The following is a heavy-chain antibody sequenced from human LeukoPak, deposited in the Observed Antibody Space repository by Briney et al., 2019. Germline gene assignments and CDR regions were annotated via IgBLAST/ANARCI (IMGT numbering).Heavy chain of an antibody. CDR3: ARLQHCSGGSCPYY. CDR1: GFTFSRHW. J-gene: IGHJ4*02. Sequence: GGSLRLSCAVSGFTFSRHWMSWVRQAPGKGLEWLANIKQDGSEKYYVDSVEGRFTISRDNAKNSLYLQMNSLRAEDTAVYYCARLQHCSGGSCPYYWGQGTLVTVSS. D-gene: IGHD2-15*01. CDR2: IKQDGSEK. V-gene: IGHV3-7*01.